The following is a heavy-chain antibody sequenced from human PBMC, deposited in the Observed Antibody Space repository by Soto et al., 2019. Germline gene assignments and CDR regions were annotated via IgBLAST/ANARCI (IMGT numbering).Heavy chain of an antibody. Sequence: QVQLVESGGGVVQPGMSLRLSCVASGFTFSTFPMHWVRQAPGKGLEWVAVISYDGSKKYYADSVKGRFTISRDNSRNRLDLQVNSLRAEDTAVYYCVRDRISMILGLYNYWGQGTLVTVSS. J-gene: IGHJ4*02. CDR1: GFTFSTFP. CDR3: VRDRISMILGLYNY. D-gene: IGHD3-22*01. CDR2: ISYDGSKK. V-gene: IGHV3-30*04.